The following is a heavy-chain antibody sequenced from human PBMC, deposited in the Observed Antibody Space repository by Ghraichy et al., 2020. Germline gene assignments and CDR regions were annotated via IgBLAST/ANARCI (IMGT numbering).Heavy chain of an antibody. CDR3: ARGGPPASTYYDFWSGSQHGVDAFDI. J-gene: IGHJ3*02. CDR1: GGSISSYY. Sequence: SETLSLTCTVSGGSISSYYWSWIRQPPGKGLEWIGYIYYSGSTNYNPSLKGRVTISVDTSKNQFSLKLSSVTAADTAVYYCARGGPPASTYYDFWSGSQHGVDAFDIWGQGTMVTVSS. CDR2: IYYSGST. D-gene: IGHD3-3*01. V-gene: IGHV4-59*01.